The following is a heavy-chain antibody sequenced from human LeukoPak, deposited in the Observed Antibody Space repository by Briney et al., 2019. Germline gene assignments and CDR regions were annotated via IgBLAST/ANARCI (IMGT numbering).Heavy chain of an antibody. CDR1: GGSISSYY. CDR2: IYYSGST. D-gene: IGHD6-13*01. J-gene: IGHJ6*02. Sequence: SETLSLTCTVSGGSISSYYWSWIRQPPGKGLEWIGYIYYSGSTNYNPSLKSRVTISVDTSKNQFSLKLSSVTAADTAVYYCARDRIAAAGTPGAYYYYGMDVWGQGTTVTVSS. V-gene: IGHV4-59*01. CDR3: ARDRIAAAGTPGAYYYYGMDV.